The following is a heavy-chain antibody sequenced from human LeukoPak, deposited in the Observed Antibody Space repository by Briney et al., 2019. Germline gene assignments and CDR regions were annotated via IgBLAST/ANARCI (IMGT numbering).Heavy chain of an antibody. D-gene: IGHD6-19*01. CDR2: ISYDGNNK. V-gene: IGHV3-30-3*01. J-gene: IGHJ4*02. CDR3: ARDHGSCGWYETVDY. CDR1: GFTFSTFA. Sequence: PGGSLRLSCAASGFTFSTFAMHWVRQAPDKGLEWVAVISYDGNNKYYADSVKGRFTISRDNSKNTLYLQMNSLRVEDTAVYYCARDHGSCGWYETVDYWGQGTLVTVSS.